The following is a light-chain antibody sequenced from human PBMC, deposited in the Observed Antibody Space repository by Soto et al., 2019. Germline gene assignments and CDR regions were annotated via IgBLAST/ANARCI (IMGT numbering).Light chain of an antibody. J-gene: IGLJ2*01. Sequence: QSVLTQPASVSGSPGQSITISCTGTSNDVGGYKYVSWHQQHPGKAPKLMIYEVSNRPSGVSTRFSASRSGNTASLTISGLQAEDEADYYCSVYTSIKEVFGGGTKLTVL. CDR3: SVYTSIKEV. CDR1: SNDVGGYKY. CDR2: EVS. V-gene: IGLV2-14*01.